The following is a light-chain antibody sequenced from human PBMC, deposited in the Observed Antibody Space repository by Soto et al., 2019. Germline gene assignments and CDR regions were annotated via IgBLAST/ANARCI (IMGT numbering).Light chain of an antibody. Sequence: IVMTHSPASLSVSAGERSTLSGSSSQTVRNNYLAWYQQKPGQAPRLLIYDASSRATGIPDRFSGGGSGTDFTLTISRLEPEDFAVYYCQQYGSSPRTFGQATTVDI. CDR1: QTVRNNY. V-gene: IGKV3-20*01. CDR2: DAS. J-gene: IGKJ1*01. CDR3: QQYGSSPRT.